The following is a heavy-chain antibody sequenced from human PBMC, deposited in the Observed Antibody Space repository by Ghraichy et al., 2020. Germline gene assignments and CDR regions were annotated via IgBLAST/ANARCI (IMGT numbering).Heavy chain of an antibody. CDR1: GGSISSYY. D-gene: IGHD6-13*01. V-gene: IGHV4-4*07. CDR2: IYTSGST. CDR3: ARDPFGGIGTLYYFDY. Sequence: TLSLTCTVSGGSISSYYWSWIRQPAGKGLEWIGRIYTSGSTNYNPSLKSRVTMSVDTSKNQFSLKLSSVTAADTAVYYCARDPFGGIGTLYYFDYWGQGTLVTVSS. J-gene: IGHJ4*02.